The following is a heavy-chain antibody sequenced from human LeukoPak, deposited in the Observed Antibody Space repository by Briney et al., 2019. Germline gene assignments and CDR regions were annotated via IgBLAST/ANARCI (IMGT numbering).Heavy chain of an antibody. V-gene: IGHV4-61*02. J-gene: IGHJ3*02. CDR3: AGYYDSSGPMGYRI. D-gene: IGHD3-22*01. Sequence: SQTLSLTCTVSGGSISSGSYFWSWIRKPAGKGLEWIGRIYTSGSTKYNPSLKSRVTISVDTSGNQFSLKLSSVTAADTAVYYCAGYYDSSGPMGYRIWGQGTMVTVSS. CDR2: IYTSGST. CDR1: GGSISSGSYF.